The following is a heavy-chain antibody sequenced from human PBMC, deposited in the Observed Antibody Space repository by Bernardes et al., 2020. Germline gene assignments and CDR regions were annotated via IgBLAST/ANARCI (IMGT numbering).Heavy chain of an antibody. CDR2: IDWDDDK. CDR3: ARIRQIQGQLAYYYGMDV. J-gene: IGHJ6*04. Sequence: PTLVKPTQTLTLTCTFSGFSLSTSGMCVSWIRQPPGKALEWLALIDWDDDKYYSTSLKTRLTISKDTSKNQVVLTMTNMDPVDTATYYCARIRQIQGQLAYYYGMDVWGKGTTVTVSS. V-gene: IGHV2-70*01. D-gene: IGHD3-3*02. CDR1: GFSLSTSGMC.